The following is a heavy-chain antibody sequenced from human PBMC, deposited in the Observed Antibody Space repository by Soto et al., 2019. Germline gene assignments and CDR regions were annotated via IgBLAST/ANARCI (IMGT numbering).Heavy chain of an antibody. Sequence: AASVKVSCKASGYTFTSYGISWVRQAPGQGLEWMGWISAYNGNTNYAQKLQGRVTMTTDTSTSTAYMELRSLRSDDTAVYYCARAPPRGYSYGFQARKLPPYYYYGMGVWGQGTTVTVSS. CDR1: GYTFTSYG. V-gene: IGHV1-18*01. J-gene: IGHJ6*02. CDR3: ARAPPRGYSYGFQARKLPPYYYYGMGV. CDR2: ISAYNGNT. D-gene: IGHD5-18*01.